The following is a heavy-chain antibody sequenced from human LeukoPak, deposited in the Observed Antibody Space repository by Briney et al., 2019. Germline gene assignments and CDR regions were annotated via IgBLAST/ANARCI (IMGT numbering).Heavy chain of an antibody. J-gene: IGHJ2*01. CDR1: GASITSYY. D-gene: IGHD1-26*01. CDR3: ARSPFVGGVGATSWYFDL. V-gene: IGHV4-4*09. Sequence: SETLSLTCTVSGASITSYYWTWIRQPPGKELEWIGNIYTSADINFNPSLKSRVTISLDASKRQFSLKLNSVSAADTAIYYCARSPFVGGVGATSWYFDLWGRGALVTVSS. CDR2: IYTSADI.